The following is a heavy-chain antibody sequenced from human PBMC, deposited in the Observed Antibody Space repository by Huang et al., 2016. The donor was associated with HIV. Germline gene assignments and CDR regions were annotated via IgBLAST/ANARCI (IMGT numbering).Heavy chain of an antibody. V-gene: IGHV3-23*01. D-gene: IGHD6-19*01. CDR3: AKDRVAGTGHCFDP. CDR1: GFSFSSYT. CDR2: IRGSDNTT. Sequence: EVKLLESGGGLVQPGGSLRLSCAASGFSFSSYTMTWVRQAPGKGREWVSSIRGSDNTTVYADSVKGRFTISRDNSKNTLYLQMKSLRVDDTAVYYCAKDRVAGTGHCFDPWGQGTLVTVSS. J-gene: IGHJ5*02.